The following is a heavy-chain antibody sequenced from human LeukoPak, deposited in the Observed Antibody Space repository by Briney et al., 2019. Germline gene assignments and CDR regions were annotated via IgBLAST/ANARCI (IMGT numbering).Heavy chain of an antibody. J-gene: IGHJ4*02. Sequence: SQTLSLICAVSGDSITSGGYSWSWIRQPPGKGLEWIGHIYHSGSTFYNSSLKSRVAISVDMSKNQFSLNLHSVTAADTAVYYCARGGYSYGIDYWGQGTLATVSS. D-gene: IGHD5-18*01. V-gene: IGHV4-30-2*01. CDR3: ARGGYSYGIDY. CDR1: GDSITSGGYS. CDR2: IYHSGST.